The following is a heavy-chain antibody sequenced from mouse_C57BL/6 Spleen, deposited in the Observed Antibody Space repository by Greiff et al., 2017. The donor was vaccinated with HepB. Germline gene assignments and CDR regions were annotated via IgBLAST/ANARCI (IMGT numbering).Heavy chain of an antibody. J-gene: IGHJ1*03. V-gene: IGHV5-15*04. Sequence: EVMLVESGGGLVQPGGSLKLSCAASGFTFSDYGMAWVRQAPRKGPEWVAFISNLAYSIYYADTVTGRFTISRENAKNTLYLEMSSLRSEDTAMYYCARRLGRDWYFDVWGTGTTVTVSS. CDR2: ISNLAYSI. D-gene: IGHD4-1*01. CDR3: ARRLGRDWYFDV. CDR1: GFTFSDYG.